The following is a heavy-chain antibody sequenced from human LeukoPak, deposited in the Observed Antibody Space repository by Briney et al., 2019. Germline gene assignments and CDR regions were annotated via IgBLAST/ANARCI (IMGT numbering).Heavy chain of an antibody. CDR3: SREHGNMVQRVILDY. V-gene: IGHV3-48*02. J-gene: IGHJ4*02. D-gene: IGHD3-10*01. Sequence: GGSLRLSCAASGFTFTTYSMNWVRQAPGRGLEWASYFGSDSRTIFYADSVKGRFTISRDNAKNSLYLQMNSLRDEDTAVYYCSREHGNMVQRVILDYWGQGTLVTVSS. CDR2: FGSDSRTI. CDR1: GFTFTTYS.